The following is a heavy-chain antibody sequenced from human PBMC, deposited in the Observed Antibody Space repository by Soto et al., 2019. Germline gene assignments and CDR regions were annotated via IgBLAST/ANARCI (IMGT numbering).Heavy chain of an antibody. CDR2: IYYSGST. V-gene: IGHV4-31*03. CDR3: ARDVTDFWSGHEGMDV. D-gene: IGHD3-3*01. Sequence: TLSLTCTVSGGSISNGGYYWTWIRQHPGKGLEWIGYIYYSGSTYYNPSLKSRVTISVDTSKNQFSLKLTSVTAADTAVYYCARDVTDFWSGHEGMDVWGQGTTVTVSS. J-gene: IGHJ6*02. CDR1: GGSISNGGYY.